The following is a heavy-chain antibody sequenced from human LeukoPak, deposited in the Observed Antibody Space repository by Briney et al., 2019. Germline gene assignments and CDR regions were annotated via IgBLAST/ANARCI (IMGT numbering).Heavy chain of an antibody. CDR2: INPNSGGT. CDR1: GYTFTGYY. D-gene: IGHD6-6*01. V-gene: IGHV1-2*02. J-gene: IGHJ6*02. Sequence: ASVKVSCKASGYTFTGYYMHWVRQAPGQGLEWMGWINPNSGGTNYAQKFQGRVTMTRDTSISTAYMELSRLRSDDTAVYYCAREDSSHYNYYYGMDVWGQGTTVTVSS. CDR3: AREDSSHYNYYYGMDV.